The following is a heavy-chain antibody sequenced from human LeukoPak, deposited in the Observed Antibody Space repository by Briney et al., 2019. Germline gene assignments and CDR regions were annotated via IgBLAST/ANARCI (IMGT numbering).Heavy chain of an antibody. V-gene: IGHV3-23*01. CDR2: ISGSGGST. CDR1: GLTFSSYA. Sequence: GGSLRLSCAASGLTFSSYAMSWVRQAPGKGLEWVSAISGSGGSTYYADSVKGRFTISRDNSKNTLYLQMNSLRAEDTAVYYCAKGYCSSTSCYAFDIWGQGTMVTVSS. D-gene: IGHD2-2*01. J-gene: IGHJ3*02. CDR3: AKGYCSSTSCYAFDI.